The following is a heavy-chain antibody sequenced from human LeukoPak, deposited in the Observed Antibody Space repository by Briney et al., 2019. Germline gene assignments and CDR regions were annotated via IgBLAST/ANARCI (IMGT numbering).Heavy chain of an antibody. CDR1: GGSISSSNW. J-gene: IGHJ3*02. CDR3: ARRGDGYNYDAFDI. CDR2: IYHSGST. Sequence: SETLSLTCAVSGGSISSSNWWSWVRQPPGKGLEWIGEIYHSGSTNYNPSLKSRVTISVDKSKNQFSLKLSSVTAADTAVYYCARRGDGYNYDAFDIWGQGTMVTVSS. V-gene: IGHV4-4*02. D-gene: IGHD5-24*01.